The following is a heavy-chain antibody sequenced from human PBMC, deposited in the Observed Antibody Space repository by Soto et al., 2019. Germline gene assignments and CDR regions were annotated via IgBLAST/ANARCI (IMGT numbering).Heavy chain of an antibody. J-gene: IGHJ4*02. D-gene: IGHD3-22*01. CDR3: ARQIYDSDTGPNFQYYFDS. CDR2: IIPIFGTA. V-gene: IGHV1-69*13. CDR1: GGTFSTYT. Sequence: SVKVSCKSSGGTFSTYTLAWVRQAPGQGLEWVGGIIPIFGTANYPQKFKGRVTITADESTSTAYMGLSSLRSEDTAMYYCARQIYDSDTGPNFQYYFDSWGQGTPVTVSS.